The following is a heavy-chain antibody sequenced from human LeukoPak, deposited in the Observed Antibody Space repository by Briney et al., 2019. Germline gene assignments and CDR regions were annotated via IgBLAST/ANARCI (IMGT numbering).Heavy chain of an antibody. CDR1: GYTLTGYY. V-gene: IGHV1-2*02. CDR2: NNPNCGGT. Sequence: ASVKVSCKASGYTLTGYYMRWGRQAPGQGLEWMGENNPNCGGTHYAHKFPSRVTLTRDTSISTAYMDLSRLRSDDTAVYYCARVKVVRGVNLGVYNWFDPWGQGTLVTVSS. D-gene: IGHD3-10*01. CDR3: ARVKVVRGVNLGVYNWFDP. J-gene: IGHJ5*02.